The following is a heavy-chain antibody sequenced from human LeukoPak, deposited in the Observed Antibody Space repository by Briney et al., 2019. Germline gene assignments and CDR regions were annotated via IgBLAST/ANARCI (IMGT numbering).Heavy chain of an antibody. CDR2: IYYSGST. CDR1: GCSISSYY. V-gene: IGHV4-59*01. D-gene: IGHD6-19*01. CDR3: ARVSLRQWLVDY. J-gene: IGHJ4*02. Sequence: SETLSFTCTVPGCSISSYYWSWIRQPPGKGLGGIGYIYYSGSTNYNPSLKSRVTISVDTSKNQFSLKLSSVTAADTAVYYCARVSLRQWLVDYWGQGTLVTVSS.